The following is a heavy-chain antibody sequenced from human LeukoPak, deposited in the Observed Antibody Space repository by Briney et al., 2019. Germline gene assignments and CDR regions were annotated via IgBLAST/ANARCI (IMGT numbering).Heavy chain of an antibody. CDR3: ARDPEVVVGRHYYYYYGMDV. CDR2: ISYDGSNK. CDR1: GFTFSSYA. J-gene: IGHJ6*02. V-gene: IGHV3-30-3*01. Sequence: QAGGSLRLSCAASGFTFSSYAMSWVRQAPGKGLEWVAVISYDGSNKYYADSVKGRFTISRDNSKNTLYLQMNSLRAEDTAVYYCARDPEVVVGRHYYYYYGMDVWGQGTTVTVSS. D-gene: IGHD2-21*01.